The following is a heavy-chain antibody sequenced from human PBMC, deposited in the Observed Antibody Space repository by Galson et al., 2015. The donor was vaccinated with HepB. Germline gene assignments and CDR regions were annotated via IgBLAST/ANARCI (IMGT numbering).Heavy chain of an antibody. V-gene: IGHV4-61*08. J-gene: IGHJ5*02. CDR1: GDSVSSGVFY. CDR3: ARDNGGYCSGGSCYWFDP. D-gene: IGHD2-15*01. Sequence: SETLSLTCTVSGDSVSSGVFYWSWIRQPPGKGLEWIGYIYSSGSTNYNPSLKSRVTISLDTSKNQFSLELTSVTPADTAVYYCARDNGGYCSGGSCYWFDPWGQGTLVTVSS. CDR2: IYSSGST.